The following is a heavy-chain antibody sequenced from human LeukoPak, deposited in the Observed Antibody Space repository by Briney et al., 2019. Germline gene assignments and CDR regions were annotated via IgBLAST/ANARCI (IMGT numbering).Heavy chain of an antibody. CDR3: AIVSWSGYHS. CDR1: GFIFSGDD. V-gene: IGHV3-23*01. D-gene: IGHD3-3*01. Sequence: GGSLRLSCAASGFIFSGDDMNWVRQAPGTGLDWVSRITGGGDNSFYADSVKGRFTISRANSKNTMYVQMNSLRAEDTAIYYCAIVSWSGYHSWGQGILVTVSS. J-gene: IGHJ4*02. CDR2: ITGGGDNS.